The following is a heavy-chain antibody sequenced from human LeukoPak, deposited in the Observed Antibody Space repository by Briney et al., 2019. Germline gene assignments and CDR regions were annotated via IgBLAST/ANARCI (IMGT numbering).Heavy chain of an antibody. CDR1: GYTFTSYA. J-gene: IGHJ4*02. CDR3: ARFGLNYGGNPGDY. D-gene: IGHD4-23*01. CDR2: INAGNGNT. V-gene: IGHV1-3*01. Sequence: GASVKVSCKASGYTFTSYAMHWVRQAPGQRLEWMGWINAGNGNTKYSQRFQGRVTITRDTSASTAYMELSSLISEDTAVYYCARFGLNYGGNPGDYWGQGTLVTVSS.